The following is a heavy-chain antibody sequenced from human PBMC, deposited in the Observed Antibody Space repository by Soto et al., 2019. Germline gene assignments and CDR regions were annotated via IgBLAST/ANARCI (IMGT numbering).Heavy chain of an antibody. Sequence: QVQLVESGGGVVQPGRSLRLSCAASGFTFSSYAMHXVRQAPGKGLEWVAVISYDGSNKYYADSVKGRFTISRDNSKNTLYLQMNSLRAEDTAVYYCARDRVXXELLVGMDVWGQGTTVTVSS. CDR2: ISYDGSNK. D-gene: IGHD3-10*01. CDR3: ARDRVXXELLVGMDV. CDR1: GFTFSSYA. V-gene: IGHV3-30-3*01. J-gene: IGHJ6*02.